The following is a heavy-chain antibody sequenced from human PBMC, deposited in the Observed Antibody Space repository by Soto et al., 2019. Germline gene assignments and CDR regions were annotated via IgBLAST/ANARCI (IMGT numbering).Heavy chain of an antibody. J-gene: IGHJ1*01. V-gene: IGHV3-66*01. CDR1: GFTFSSYG. D-gene: IGHD6-13*01. CDR3: AKDGGSSSWFEYFQY. CDR2: IYSGGST. Sequence: PGGSLRLSCAASGFTFSSYGMHWVRQAPGKGLEWVSAIYSGGSTYYADSVKGRFTISRDNSNNALYLQMNSLRAEDTAVYYCAKDGGSSSWFEYFQYWGQGSLVTVSS.